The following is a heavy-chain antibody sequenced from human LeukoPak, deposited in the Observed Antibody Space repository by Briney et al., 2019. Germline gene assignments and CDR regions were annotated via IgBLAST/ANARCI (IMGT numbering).Heavy chain of an antibody. Sequence: SETLSLTCTVSGGSISSSSYYWGWIRQPPGKGLEWIGSIYYSGSTYYNPSLKSRVTISVDTSKNQFSLKLSSVTAADTAVYYCARDYGSSWWRYFDYWGQGTLVTVSS. J-gene: IGHJ4*02. CDR2: IYYSGST. CDR3: ARDYGSSWWRYFDY. CDR1: GGSISSSSYY. V-gene: IGHV4-39*07. D-gene: IGHD6-13*01.